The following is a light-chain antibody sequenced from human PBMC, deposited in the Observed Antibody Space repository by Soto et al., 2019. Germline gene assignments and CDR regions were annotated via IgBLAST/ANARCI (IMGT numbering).Light chain of an antibody. CDR2: EVS. CDR1: SRDVGGYNY. V-gene: IGLV2-14*01. CDR3: YSYTNNNTPM. J-gene: IGLJ3*02. Sequence: QSALTQPVSVSGSPGQSISISCTGTSRDVGGYNYVSWYQQHPGKAPKLLIYEVSNRPSGVSNRFSGSKSANTASLTISGLQAEDEADYYCYSYTNNNTPMFGGGTKLTVL.